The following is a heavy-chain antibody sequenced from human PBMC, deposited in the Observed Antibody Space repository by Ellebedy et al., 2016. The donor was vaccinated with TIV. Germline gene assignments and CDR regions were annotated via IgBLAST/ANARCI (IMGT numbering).Heavy chain of an antibody. CDR1: AGSFSYYF. Sequence: PSETLSLTCTVSAGSFSYYFWNWIRQSPGRGLEWIGNVYYSGGTNYNPSLKSRVTISVDTSKNQFSLKVTSVTAADTAVYYCARRLVACSPNSFDVWGQGTMVTVSS. D-gene: IGHD6-19*01. CDR2: VYYSGGT. V-gene: IGHV4-59*08. J-gene: IGHJ3*01. CDR3: ARRLVACSPNSFDV.